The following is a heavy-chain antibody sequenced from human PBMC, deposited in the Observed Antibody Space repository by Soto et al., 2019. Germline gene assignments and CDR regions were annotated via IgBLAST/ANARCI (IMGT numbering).Heavy chain of an antibody. CDR3: AREYCSGGSCYGGDTYGMDV. CDR2: ISSSSSTI. J-gene: IGHJ6*02. D-gene: IGHD2-15*01. CDR1: GFTFSSYS. V-gene: IGHV3-48*02. Sequence: GGSQRLSCAASGFTFSSYSMNWVRQAPGKGLEWVSYISSSSSTIYYADSVKGRFTISRDNAKNSLYLQMNSLRDEDTAVYYCAREYCSGGSCYGGDTYGMDVWGQGTTVTVSS.